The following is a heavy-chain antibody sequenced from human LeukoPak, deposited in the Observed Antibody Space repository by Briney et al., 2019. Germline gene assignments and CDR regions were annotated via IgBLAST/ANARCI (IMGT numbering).Heavy chain of an antibody. CDR1: GFTFSSYG. V-gene: IGHV3-33*01. CDR3: ARERGDYYYGMDV. Sequence: GGSLRLSCAASGFTFSSYGMHWVRQAPGKGLEWVAVIWYDGSNKYYADSVKGRFTISRDNSKNTLYLQMNSLRAEDTAVYYCARERGDYYYGMDVWGKGTTATVSS. D-gene: IGHD4-17*01. J-gene: IGHJ6*04. CDR2: IWYDGSNK.